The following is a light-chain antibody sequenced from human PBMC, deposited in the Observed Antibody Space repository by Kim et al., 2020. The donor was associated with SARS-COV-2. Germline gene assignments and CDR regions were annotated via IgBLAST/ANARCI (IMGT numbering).Light chain of an antibody. J-gene: IGKJ1*01. Sequence: SPGERATLSCRASQSVRSHFASYQQQPGQPPRLLIYDASNRATGIPPRFSGSGSGTDFTLTISSRQPEDFAVYYCQQRSNWPPWTFGQGTKVDIK. V-gene: IGKV3-11*01. CDR1: QSVRSH. CDR3: QQRSNWPPWT. CDR2: DAS.